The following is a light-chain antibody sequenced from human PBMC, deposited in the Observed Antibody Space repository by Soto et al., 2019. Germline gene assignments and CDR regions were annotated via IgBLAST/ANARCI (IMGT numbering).Light chain of an antibody. CDR3: QQRNNGLT. CDR2: DAS. J-gene: IGKJ4*01. CDR1: QSVSSS. Sequence: EIVLTQSPATLSLSPGERATLSCRASQSVSSSLAWFQQKPGQAPRLLIYDASNRATGIPARFSGSGSGTDFTLTISSLEPEDFAVYYCQQRNNGLTFGGGTKVEIK. V-gene: IGKV3-11*01.